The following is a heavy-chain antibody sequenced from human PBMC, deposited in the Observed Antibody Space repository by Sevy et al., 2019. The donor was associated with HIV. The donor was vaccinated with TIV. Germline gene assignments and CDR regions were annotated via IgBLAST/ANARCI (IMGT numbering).Heavy chain of an antibody. CDR3: ARDNDCSGGSCSYYYGMDV. J-gene: IGHJ6*02. CDR2: ISYDGSNK. D-gene: IGHD2-15*01. V-gene: IGHV3-30-3*01. Sequence: GGSLRLSCAASGFTFSSYAMHWVRQAPGKGLEWVAVISYDGSNKYYADSVKGRFTISRDNSKNTLYLQMNSLGAEDTAVYYCARDNDCSGGSCSYYYGMDVWGQGTTVTVSS. CDR1: GFTFSSYA.